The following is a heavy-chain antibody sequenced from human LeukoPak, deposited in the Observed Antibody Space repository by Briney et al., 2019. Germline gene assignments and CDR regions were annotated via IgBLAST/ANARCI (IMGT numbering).Heavy chain of an antibody. CDR3: ARDRTVTVYYYYYYVMDV. D-gene: IGHD4-11*01. CDR1: GYTCTSYG. J-gene: IGHJ6*02. Sequence: AASVKVSCKASGYTCTSYGMSWVRQAPGQGLEWMGWMSAYNGNTNYAQKLQGRVTMTTDTSTSTASMELRSLRSDDTAVYYCARDRTVTVYYYYYYVMDVWGQGTTVTVSS. V-gene: IGHV1-18*01. CDR2: MSAYNGNT.